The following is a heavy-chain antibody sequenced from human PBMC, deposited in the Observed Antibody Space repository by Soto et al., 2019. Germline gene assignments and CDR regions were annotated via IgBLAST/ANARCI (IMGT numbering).Heavy chain of an antibody. Sequence: QVQLVQSGAEVKKPGSSVKVSCKASGGTFSSYAISWVRQAPGQGLEWMGGIIPIFGTANYAQKFQGRVTITADESTSTAYMELSSLRSEDTAVYYCARETKDTAMAMRQYNWFDPWGQGTLVTVSS. CDR1: GGTFSSYA. CDR2: IIPIFGTA. D-gene: IGHD5-18*01. V-gene: IGHV1-69*12. J-gene: IGHJ5*02. CDR3: ARETKDTAMAMRQYNWFDP.